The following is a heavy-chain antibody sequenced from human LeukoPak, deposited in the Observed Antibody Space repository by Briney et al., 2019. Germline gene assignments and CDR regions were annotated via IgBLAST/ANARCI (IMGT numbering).Heavy chain of an antibody. V-gene: IGHV3-23*01. Sequence: GGSLRLSCAASGFTFSSYAMSWVRQAPGKGLEWVSSISGSGDSTYYADSVKGRFTISRDNSKNTLYLEMNSLRAEDTAIYYCAKMKGHPLPKYYMDVWGQGTTVTVSS. CDR2: ISGSGDST. J-gene: IGHJ6*01. D-gene: IGHD1-26*01. CDR1: GFTFSSYA. CDR3: AKMKGHPLPKYYMDV.